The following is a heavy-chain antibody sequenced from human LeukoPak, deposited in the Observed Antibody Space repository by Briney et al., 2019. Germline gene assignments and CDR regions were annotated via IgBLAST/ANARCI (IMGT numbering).Heavy chain of an antibody. CDR3: TAIRPDY. J-gene: IGHJ4*02. Sequence: GGSLRLSCAASGFTFSTDWMHWVRQAPGKGLVWVARIKSDVSSTDYAASVKGRFTISRDDANNILYLQTNSLRVEDTAVYYCTAIRPDYWGQGTVVTVSS. D-gene: IGHD2-21*02. CDR1: GFTFSTDW. CDR2: IKSDVSST. V-gene: IGHV3-74*01.